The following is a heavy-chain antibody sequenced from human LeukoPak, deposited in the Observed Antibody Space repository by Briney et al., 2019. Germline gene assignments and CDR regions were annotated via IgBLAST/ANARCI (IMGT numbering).Heavy chain of an antibody. CDR3: VYSGFDWPYYFDW. CDR2: INGDGKNT. D-gene: IGHD5-12*01. CDR1: GFTFSSYS. Sequence: GGSLRLSCAAFGFTFSSYSMNWVRQAPGKGLEWVSRINGDGKNTTYADSVKGRFTISRDNAKNTLYLQMSSLRIDDTAIYYCVYSGFDWPYYFDWWGRGTLVTVSS. V-gene: IGHV3-74*01. J-gene: IGHJ4*02.